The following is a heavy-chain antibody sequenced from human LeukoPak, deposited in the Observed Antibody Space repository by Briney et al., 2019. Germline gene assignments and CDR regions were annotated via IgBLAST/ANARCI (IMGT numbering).Heavy chain of an antibody. CDR1: GYTFTGYY. J-gene: IGHJ4*02. CDR3: ARDLGIVVVPAASGLDY. CDR2: INPNSGGT. Sequence: ASVKASCKASGYTFTGYYMHWVRQAPGQGLEWMGWINPNSGGTNYAQKFQGRVTMTRDTSISTAYMELSRLRSDDTAVYYCARDLGIVVVPAASGLDYWGQGTLVTVSS. D-gene: IGHD2-2*01. V-gene: IGHV1-2*02.